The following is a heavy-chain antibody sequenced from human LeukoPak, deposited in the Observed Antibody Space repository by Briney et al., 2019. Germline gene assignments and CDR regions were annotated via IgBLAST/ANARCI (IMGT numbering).Heavy chain of an antibody. CDR3: ATDRGYTGWYFDY. CDR1: GFTFSGSW. D-gene: IGHD5-12*01. Sequence: GGSLRLSCAASGFTFSGSWMSWVRQAPGKGLEWVANIKQDGSEKYYVDSVKGRFTISRDNAKNSLCLQMNTLRAEDTAVYYCATDRGYTGWYFDYWGQGTLVTVSS. J-gene: IGHJ4*02. V-gene: IGHV3-7*01. CDR2: IKQDGSEK.